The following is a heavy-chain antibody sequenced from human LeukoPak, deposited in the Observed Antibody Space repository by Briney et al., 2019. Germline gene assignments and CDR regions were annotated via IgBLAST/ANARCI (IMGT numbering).Heavy chain of an antibody. J-gene: IGHJ4*02. CDR3: ARLPAYCSSTSCYYDY. CDR2: ISSASGSI. D-gene: IGHD2-2*01. Sequence: GGSLRLSCVASGFTFSSNSMNWVRQAPGKGLEWVSYISSASGSIYYADSVKGRFTVSRDNAKNSLFLQMNSLRAEDTAVYYCARLPAYCSSTSCYYDYWGQGTLVTVSS. V-gene: IGHV3-48*04. CDR1: GFTFSSNS.